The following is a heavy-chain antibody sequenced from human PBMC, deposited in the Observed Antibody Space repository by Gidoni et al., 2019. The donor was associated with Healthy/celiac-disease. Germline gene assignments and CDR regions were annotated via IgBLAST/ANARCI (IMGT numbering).Heavy chain of an antibody. V-gene: IGHV4-59*01. J-gene: IGHJ5*02. CDR2: IYYSGST. CDR1: GGSISSYY. Sequence: QVQLQESGPGLVKPSETLSLTCTVSGGSISSYYWSWIRQPPGKGLEWIGYIYYSGSTNYNPSLKSRVTISVDTSKNQFSLKLSSVTAADTAVYYCARVFRGAAMVRGVIVPSWFDPWGQGTLVTVSS. CDR3: ARVFRGAAMVRGVIVPSWFDP. D-gene: IGHD3-10*01.